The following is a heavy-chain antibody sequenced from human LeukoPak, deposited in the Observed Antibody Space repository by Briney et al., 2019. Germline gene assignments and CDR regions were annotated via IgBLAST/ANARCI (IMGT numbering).Heavy chain of an antibody. CDR3: ATWRDKAAVS. J-gene: IGHJ5*02. Sequence: GGSLRLSCAASGFTFSNYGMHWVRQAPGKGLEWVALMWHDGSNKHYADPVKGRFTISRDNSKNTLYLQMNSLRGEDTAVYYCATWRDKAAVSWGQGTLVTVSS. CDR2: MWHDGSNK. CDR1: GFTFSNYG. D-gene: IGHD6-13*01. V-gene: IGHV3-33*01.